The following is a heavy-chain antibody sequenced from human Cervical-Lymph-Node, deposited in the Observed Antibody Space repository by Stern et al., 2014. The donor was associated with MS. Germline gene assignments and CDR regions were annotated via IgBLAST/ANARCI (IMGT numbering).Heavy chain of an antibody. CDR1: GFTVSRDY. J-gene: IGHJ4*02. CDR3: ARDTSSPERSDW. Sequence: EMQLVESGGGVIQPGGSLRLSCTASGFTVSRDYMTWVRQAPGKGLEWVSLITNVGSTFYTDSVRDRFTISGDVAKNTVNLHMTSLRAEDTAMYYCARDTSSPERSDWWGQGTLVTVSS. D-gene: IGHD1-1*01. V-gene: IGHV3-53*01. CDR2: ITNVGST.